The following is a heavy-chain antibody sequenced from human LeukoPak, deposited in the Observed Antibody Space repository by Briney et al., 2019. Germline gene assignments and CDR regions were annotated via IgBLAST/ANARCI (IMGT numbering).Heavy chain of an antibody. D-gene: IGHD2-2*02. CDR3: ASRYFCSSTSCYTFDY. Sequence: NSSENLSLTCAVYGEPFNGYYWNWIRQSPGKGLEWIGEINHSGSTNYNPSLKSRVTISVDTSKNQFSLKLNSVTAADTAVYYCASRYFCSSTSCYTFDYWGQGTLVTVSS. V-gene: IGHV4-34*01. J-gene: IGHJ4*02. CDR1: GEPFNGYY. CDR2: INHSGST.